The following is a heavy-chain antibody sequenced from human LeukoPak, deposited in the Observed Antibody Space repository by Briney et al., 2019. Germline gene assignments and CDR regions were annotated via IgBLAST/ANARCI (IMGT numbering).Heavy chain of an antibody. D-gene: IGHD2-21*01. CDR3: SRHDSASDI. V-gene: IGHV3-73*01. Sequence: PGGPLKLSCAASGFTFSGSAIHWVRQASGKGLEWFGRIRSKANNYATAYAASVKGRFTISRDDSKNTAYLQMNSLKTEDTAVYYCSRHDSASDIWGQGTMVTVSS. CDR1: GFTFSGSA. CDR2: IRSKANNYAT. J-gene: IGHJ3*02.